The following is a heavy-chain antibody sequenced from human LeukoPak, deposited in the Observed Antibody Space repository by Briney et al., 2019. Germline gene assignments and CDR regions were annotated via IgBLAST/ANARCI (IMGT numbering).Heavy chain of an antibody. CDR3: ARDREYRSSSYPLDY. Sequence: SAKVSCKASGYTFTGYYMHWVRQAPGQGLEWMGWVNPNSGGTNFAQKFQGRVTMTRDTSISTAYMELSRLRSDDTAVYFCARDREYRSSSYPLDYWGQGTLVTVSS. CDR1: GYTFTGYY. CDR2: VNPNSGGT. V-gene: IGHV1-2*02. D-gene: IGHD6-6*01. J-gene: IGHJ4*02.